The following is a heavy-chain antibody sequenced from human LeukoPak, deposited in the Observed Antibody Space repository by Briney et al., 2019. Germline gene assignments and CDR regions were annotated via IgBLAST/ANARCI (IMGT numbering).Heavy chain of an antibody. CDR3: AKVAEVVPAANLDY. CDR2: ISGSGGST. D-gene: IGHD2-2*01. Sequence: GGSLRLSCAASGFTFSSYAMSWVRRAPGKGLEWVSAISGSGGSTYYADSVKGRFTISRDNSKNTLYLQMNSLRAEDTAVYYCAKVAEVVPAANLDYWGQGTLVTVSS. V-gene: IGHV3-23*01. J-gene: IGHJ4*02. CDR1: GFTFSSYA.